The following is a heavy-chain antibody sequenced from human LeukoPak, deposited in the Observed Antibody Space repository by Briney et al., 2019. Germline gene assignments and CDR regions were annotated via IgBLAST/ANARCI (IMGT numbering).Heavy chain of an antibody. V-gene: IGHV4-4*07. Sequence: SETVSRTCTVSGGSISSYYWSWIRQAAGKGLEWIGRIYTSGSTNYNPSLKSRVTMSVDTSKNQFSLKLSSVTAADTAVYYCAVTHYGGNSSNSYYYYYMDVWGKGTTVTVSS. CDR3: AVTHYGGNSSNSYYYYYMDV. CDR1: GGSISSYY. J-gene: IGHJ6*03. D-gene: IGHD4-23*01. CDR2: IYTSGST.